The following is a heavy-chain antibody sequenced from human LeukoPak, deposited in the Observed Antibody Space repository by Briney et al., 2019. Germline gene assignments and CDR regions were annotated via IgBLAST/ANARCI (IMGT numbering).Heavy chain of an antibody. J-gene: IGHJ6*03. CDR2: ISGSGGST. V-gene: IGHV3-23*01. Sequence: GGSLRLSCAASGFTFSSYAMSWVRQAPGKGLEWVSAISGSGGSTYYADSVKGRFTISRDNSKNTLYLQMNSLRAEDTAVYFCAKDQHSTSLSYMDVWGDGTTVIVSS. CDR3: AKDQHSTSLSYMDV. D-gene: IGHD6-6*01. CDR1: GFTFSSYA.